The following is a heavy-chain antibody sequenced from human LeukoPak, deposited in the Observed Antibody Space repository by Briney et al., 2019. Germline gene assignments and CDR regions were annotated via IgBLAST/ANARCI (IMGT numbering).Heavy chain of an antibody. Sequence: PGGSLRLSCAVSGFTFSSYWMSWVRQAPGKGLEWVANIKQDGSEKNYVDSVKGRFTISRDNAENSLYLQMNSLRAEDTAVYYCARGGGSFDYWGQGTLVTVSS. CDR3: ARGGGSFDY. V-gene: IGHV3-7*01. D-gene: IGHD5-12*01. J-gene: IGHJ4*02. CDR1: GFTFSSYW. CDR2: IKQDGSEK.